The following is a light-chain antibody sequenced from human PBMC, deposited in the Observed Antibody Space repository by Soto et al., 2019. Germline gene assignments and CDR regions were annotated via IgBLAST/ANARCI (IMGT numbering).Light chain of an antibody. V-gene: IGKV1-5*03. CDR3: QQYNSYSWT. Sequence: DLQMTQSPSTLSASVGDRVTITCRASQSISSWLAWYQQKRGKAPKLLIYKASSLESGVPSRFSGSGSGTEFTLTISSLQPDDFATYYCQQYNSYSWTFGQGTKVEIK. CDR2: KAS. J-gene: IGKJ1*01. CDR1: QSISSW.